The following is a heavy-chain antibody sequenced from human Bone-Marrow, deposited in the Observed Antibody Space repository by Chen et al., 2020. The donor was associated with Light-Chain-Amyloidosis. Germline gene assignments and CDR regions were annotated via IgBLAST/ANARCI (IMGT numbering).Heavy chain of an antibody. D-gene: IGHD2-21*01. CDR3: VASHVIVGALES. J-gene: IGHJ4*02. V-gene: IGHV3-73*01. Sequence: EVQLVESGGGLVQPGGSLRLACVASGFTFSDSGIHWVRQASGKGLEWLGRIRTKNSGYTTSYAAPVECRFTVSRDDSKTTAYLQMDSLKIEDTALYYCVASHVIVGALESWGQGTLVIVSP. CDR2: IRTKNSGYTT. CDR1: GFTFSDSG.